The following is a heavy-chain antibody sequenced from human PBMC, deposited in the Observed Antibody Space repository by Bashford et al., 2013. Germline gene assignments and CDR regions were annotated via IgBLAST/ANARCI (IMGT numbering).Heavy chain of an antibody. CDR3: AKGYGSGSHPYYYYYYGMDV. J-gene: IGHJ6*02. CDR1: GFTFSSYE. V-gene: IGHV3-48*03. Sequence: GSLRLSCAASGFTFSSYEMNWVRQAPGKGLEWVSYISSSGSTIYYADSVKGRFTISRDNAKNSLYLQMNSLRAEDTAVYYCAKGYGSGSHPYYYYYYGMDVWGQGTMVTVSS. D-gene: IGHD3-10*01. CDR2: ISSSGSTI.